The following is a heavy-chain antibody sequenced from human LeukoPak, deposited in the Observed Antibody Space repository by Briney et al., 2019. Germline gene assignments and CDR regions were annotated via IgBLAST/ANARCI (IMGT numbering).Heavy chain of an antibody. CDR1: GGSISSHY. CDR2: IYYSGST. J-gene: IGHJ6*02. D-gene: IGHD6-13*01. CDR3: ARSLSTGPSAAGDAYYFYYGMDV. Sequence: SETLSLTCNVSGGSISSHYWSWIRQPPGKGLEWIAYIYYSGSTNYNPSLTSRVTMSVDTSKNQFSLKLTSVTAADTAVYYCARSLSTGPSAAGDAYYFYYGMDVWGQGTTVTVSS. V-gene: IGHV4-59*11.